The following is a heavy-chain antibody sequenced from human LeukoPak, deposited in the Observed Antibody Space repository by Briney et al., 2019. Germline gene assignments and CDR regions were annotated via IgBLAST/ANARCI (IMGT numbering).Heavy chain of an antibody. CDR3: ARPYGDYAHGAFDI. D-gene: IGHD4-17*01. V-gene: IGHV3-30*04. CDR2: IPYDGSNK. CDR1: GFTFSSYA. Sequence: PGRSLRLSCAASGFTFSSYAMHWVRQAPGKGLEWVAVIPYDGSNKYYADSVKGRFTISRDNSKNTLYLQMNSLRAEDTAVYYCARPYGDYAHGAFDIWGQGTMVTVSS. J-gene: IGHJ3*02.